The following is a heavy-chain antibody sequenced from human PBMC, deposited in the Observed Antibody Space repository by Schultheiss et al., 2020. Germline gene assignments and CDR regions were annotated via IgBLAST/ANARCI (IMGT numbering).Heavy chain of an antibody. CDR1: GFSLSTSGMC. CDR3: ARIRYYYDSSGYVPYYFDY. D-gene: IGHD3-22*01. CDR2: IDWDDDK. J-gene: IGHJ4*02. V-gene: IGHV2-70*11. Sequence: SGPTLVKPTQTLTLTCTFSGFSLSTSGMCVSWIRQPPGKALEWLARIDWDDDKYYSTSLKTRLTISKDTSKNQVVLTMTNMDPVDTATYYCARIRYYYDSSGYVPYYFDYWGQGTLVTVS.